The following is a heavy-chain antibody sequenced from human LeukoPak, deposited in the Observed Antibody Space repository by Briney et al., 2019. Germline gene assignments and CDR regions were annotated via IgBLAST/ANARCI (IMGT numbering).Heavy chain of an antibody. CDR3: AREPSYDFWSGYYWGYYGMDV. CDR1: GFTFSSYG. Sequence: GGSLRLSCAASGFTFSSYGMHWVRQAPGKGLEWVAVIWYDGSNKYYADSVKGRFTISRDNSKNTLYLQMNSLRAEDTAVYYCAREPSYDFWSGYYWGYYGMDVWGQGITVTVSS. CDR2: IWYDGSNK. V-gene: IGHV3-33*01. J-gene: IGHJ6*02. D-gene: IGHD3-3*01.